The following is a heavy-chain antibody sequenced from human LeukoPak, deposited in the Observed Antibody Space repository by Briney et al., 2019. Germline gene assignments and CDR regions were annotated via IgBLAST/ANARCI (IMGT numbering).Heavy chain of an antibody. V-gene: IGHV4-34*01. CDR2: INHSGST. D-gene: IGHD6-19*01. J-gene: IGHJ6*04. Sequence: SETLSLTCAVYGGSFSGYYWSWIRQPPGKGLEWIGEINHSGSTNYNPSLKSRVTISVDTSKNQFPLKLSSVTAADTAVYYCARGVLGYSSGWPYYYYYGMDVWGKGTTVTVSS. CDR3: ARGVLGYSSGWPYYYYYGMDV. CDR1: GGSFSGYY.